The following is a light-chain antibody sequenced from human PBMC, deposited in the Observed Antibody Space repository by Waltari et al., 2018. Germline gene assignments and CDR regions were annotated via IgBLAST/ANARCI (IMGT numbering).Light chain of an antibody. CDR2: GAS. CDR3: QQYGRSPYT. J-gene: IGKJ2*01. CDR1: QSLSSTY. Sequence: VLTQSPGTLSLSPGERATLSCRASQSLSSTYLAWYQQKPGQAPRLLIYGASSRATGIPDRFSGSGSGTDFTLSISRLEPEDSAVYYCQQYGRSPYTFGQGTKLEIK. V-gene: IGKV3-20*01.